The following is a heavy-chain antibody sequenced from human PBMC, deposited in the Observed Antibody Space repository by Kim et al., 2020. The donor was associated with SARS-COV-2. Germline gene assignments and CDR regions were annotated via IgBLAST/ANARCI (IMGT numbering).Heavy chain of an antibody. CDR3: TMNSNRRYFDWFRFDY. CDR1: GFTFGDYA. J-gene: IGHJ4*02. D-gene: IGHD3-9*01. V-gene: IGHV3-49*04. CDR2: IRSKAYGGTT. Sequence: GGSLRLSCTASGFTFGDYAMSWVRQAPGKGLEWVGFIRSKAYGGTTEYAASVKGRFTISRDDSKSIAYLQMNSLKTEDTAVYYCTMNSNRRYFDWFRFDYWGQGTLVTVSS.